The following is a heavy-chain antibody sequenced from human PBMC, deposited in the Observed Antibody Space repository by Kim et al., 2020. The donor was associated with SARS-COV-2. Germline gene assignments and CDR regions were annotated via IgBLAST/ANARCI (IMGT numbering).Heavy chain of an antibody. D-gene: IGHD3-22*01. CDR1: GGSISSYY. Sequence: SETLYLTCIVSGGSISSYYWSWIRQPPGKGLEWIGYIYYSGSTNYNPSLKSRVTISIDTSKNQFSLKLSSVTAADTAVYYCAREGYYDSSGYYQHDAFDIWGQGTMVTVSS. CDR2: IYYSGST. J-gene: IGHJ3*02. CDR3: AREGYYDSSGYYQHDAFDI. V-gene: IGHV4-59*01.